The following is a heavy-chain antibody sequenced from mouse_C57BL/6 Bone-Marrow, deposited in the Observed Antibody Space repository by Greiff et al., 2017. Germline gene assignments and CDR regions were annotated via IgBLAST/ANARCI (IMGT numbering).Heavy chain of an antibody. D-gene: IGHD1-1*01. CDR2: INPNNGGT. V-gene: IGHV1-18*01. Sequence: EVKLVESGPELVKPGASVKIPCKASGYTFTDYNMDWVKQSHGKSLEWIGDINPNNGGTIYNQKFKGKATLTVAKSSSTAYMELRSLTSEDTAVYYCAREGSYYGSSHFAYWGQGTLVTVSA. J-gene: IGHJ3*01. CDR3: AREGSYYGSSHFAY. CDR1: GYTFTDYN.